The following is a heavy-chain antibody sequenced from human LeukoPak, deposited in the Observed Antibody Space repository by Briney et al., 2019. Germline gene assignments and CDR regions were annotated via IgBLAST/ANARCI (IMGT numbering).Heavy chain of an antibody. CDR1: GFTFSNYG. D-gene: IGHD2-2*01. CDR2: ISSGSSTI. J-gene: IGHJ4*02. V-gene: IGHV3-48*04. CDR3: ARDSSTVDPPY. Sequence: GGSLRLSCAASGFTFSNYGMNWVRQAPGKGLECVSYISSGSSTIYYADSVKGRFTISRDNAKNSLYLQMNSLRAEDTAVYYCARDSSTVDPPYWGQGTLVTVSS.